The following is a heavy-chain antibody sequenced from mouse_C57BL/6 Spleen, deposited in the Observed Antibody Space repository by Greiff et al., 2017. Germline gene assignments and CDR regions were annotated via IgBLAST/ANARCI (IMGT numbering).Heavy chain of an antibody. CDR1: GFTFSSYA. CDR3: ARDRLLIAMDY. D-gene: IGHD2-1*01. CDR2: ISDGGSYT. V-gene: IGHV5-4*01. J-gene: IGHJ4*01. Sequence: EVKLVESGGGLVKPGGSLKLSCAASGFTFSSYAMSWVRQTPEKRLEWVATISDGGSYTYYPDNVKGRFTISRDNAKNNLYLQMSHLKSEDTAMYYCARDRLLIAMDYWGQGTSVTVSS.